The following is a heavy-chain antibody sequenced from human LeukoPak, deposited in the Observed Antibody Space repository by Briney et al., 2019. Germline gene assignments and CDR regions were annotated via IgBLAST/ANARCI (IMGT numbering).Heavy chain of an antibody. J-gene: IGHJ5*02. D-gene: IGHD6-6*01. CDR3: ARGLPHTSIAARRPYNWFDP. V-gene: IGHV4-59*01. CDR1: GGSISSYY. CDR2: IYYSGST. Sequence: SETLSLTCTVSGGSISSYYWSWIRQPPGKGLEWIGYIYYSGSTNYNPSLKSRVTISVDTSKNQFSLKLSSVTAADTAVYYCARGLPHTSIAARRPYNWFDPWGQGTLVTVSS.